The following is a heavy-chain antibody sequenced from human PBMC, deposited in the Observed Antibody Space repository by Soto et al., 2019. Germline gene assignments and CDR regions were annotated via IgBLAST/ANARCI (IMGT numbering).Heavy chain of an antibody. CDR1: GGSISSSSYY. CDR3: ARITMVRGVHNWFDP. CDR2: IYYSGNT. Sequence: SETLSLTCTVSGGSISSSSYYWGWIRQPPGKGLEWIGSIYYSGNTYYNPSLKSRVTISVDTSKNQFSLKLSSVTAADTAVYYCARITMVRGVHNWFDPWGQGTLVTVSS. V-gene: IGHV4-39*01. J-gene: IGHJ5*02. D-gene: IGHD3-10*01.